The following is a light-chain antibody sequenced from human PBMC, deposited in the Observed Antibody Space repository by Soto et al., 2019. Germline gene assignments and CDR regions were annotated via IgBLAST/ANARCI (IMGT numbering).Light chain of an antibody. J-gene: IGKJ1*01. V-gene: IGKV4-1*01. CDR1: QSVLYSSNNKNY. Sequence: DIVMTQSPDSLAVSLGERATINCKSSQSVLYSSNNKNYFAWYQQKPGQPPKLLIYWASTRESGVPDRFSGSGSGTDFTLTISSLQAEDVAVYYCHPYYSTPTWTFGQGTKVEIK. CDR3: HPYYSTPTWT. CDR2: WAS.